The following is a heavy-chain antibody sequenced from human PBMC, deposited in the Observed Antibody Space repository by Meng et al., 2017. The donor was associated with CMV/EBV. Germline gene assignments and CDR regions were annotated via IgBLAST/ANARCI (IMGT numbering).Heavy chain of an antibody. Sequence: KVSCKGSGYSFTSYWIGWVRQRPGKGLEWMGIIYPGDSDTRYSPSFQGQVTISADKSISTAYLQWSSLKASDTAMYYCARRGLEWPRDPNYYFDYWGQGTLVTVSS. J-gene: IGHJ4*02. D-gene: IGHD1-1*01. V-gene: IGHV5-51*01. CDR2: IYPGDSDT. CDR3: ARRGLEWPRDPNYYFDY. CDR1: GYSFTSYW.